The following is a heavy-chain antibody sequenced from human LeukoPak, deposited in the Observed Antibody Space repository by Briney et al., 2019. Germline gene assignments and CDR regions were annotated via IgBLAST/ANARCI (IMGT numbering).Heavy chain of an antibody. V-gene: IGHV3-23*01. D-gene: IGHD1-14*01. CDR3: ARGTLNIPGEQGAFDY. Sequence: GGSLRLSCAASGFTFSSYIMTWVRQAPGKGLEWVSTIINSDGTTYYADSVRGRFTISRDNYKNTLYLQMNSLRAEDTAVYYCARGTLNIPGEQGAFDYWGQGTLVTVSS. J-gene: IGHJ4*02. CDR2: IINSDGTT. CDR1: GFTFSSYI.